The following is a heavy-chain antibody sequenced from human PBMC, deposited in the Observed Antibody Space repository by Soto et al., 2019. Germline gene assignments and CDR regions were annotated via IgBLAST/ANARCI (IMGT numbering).Heavy chain of an antibody. D-gene: IGHD1-1*01. V-gene: IGHV3-23*01. CDR1: GFTFSNFA. CDR2: ASNNGGKT. J-gene: IGHJ4*02. CDR3: AKDPPTTGTTFDY. Sequence: GGSLRLSCTASGFTFSNFAMIWVRQAPGKGLEWVSTASNNGGKTFYADSVKGRFTISRDNSKNKLFLQVNSLRADDTAIYYCAKDPPTTGTTFDYWGQGTLVTVS.